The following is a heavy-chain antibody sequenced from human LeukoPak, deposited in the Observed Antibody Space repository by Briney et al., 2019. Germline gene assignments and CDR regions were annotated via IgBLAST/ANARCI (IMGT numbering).Heavy chain of an antibody. Sequence: GGSLRLSCAASGFTFSSYAMSWVRQAPGKGLQWISGISGSGGSTDYADSVKGRFTISRDNSQNTLYLKMNSLRAEGTAVYYCAKVPDSSGYYGQIDYWGQGTLVTVSS. V-gene: IGHV3-23*01. D-gene: IGHD3-22*01. CDR1: GFTFSSYA. CDR3: AKVPDSSGYYGQIDY. CDR2: ISGSGGST. J-gene: IGHJ4*02.